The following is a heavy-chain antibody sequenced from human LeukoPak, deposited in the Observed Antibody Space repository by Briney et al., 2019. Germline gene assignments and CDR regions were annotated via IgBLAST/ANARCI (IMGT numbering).Heavy chain of an antibody. CDR2: ISGSGGST. J-gene: IGHJ4*02. Sequence: GGSLRLSCAASGITFSSYGMSWVRQAPGKGLEWVSAISGSGGSTYYADSVKGRFTISRDNSKNTLYLQMNSLRAEDTAVYYCAKVAVYYGSGSYFDYWGQGTLVTVSS. V-gene: IGHV3-23*01. CDR1: GITFSSYG. D-gene: IGHD3-10*01. CDR3: AKVAVYYGSGSYFDY.